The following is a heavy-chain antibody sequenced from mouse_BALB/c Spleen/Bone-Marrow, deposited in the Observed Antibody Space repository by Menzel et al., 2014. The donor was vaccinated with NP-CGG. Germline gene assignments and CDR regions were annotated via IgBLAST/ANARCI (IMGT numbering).Heavy chain of an antibody. Sequence: QVQLQQSGAELAKPGASVKMSCKASGYTFTSYWMHWVKQRPGQGLEWIGYINPSTGYTEYNQKFKDKATLTADKSSSTAHMQLSSLTSEDSAVYYCASPYGNYDAMDYWGQGTSVTVSS. CDR2: INPSTGYT. V-gene: IGHV1-7*01. J-gene: IGHJ4*01. CDR1: GYTFTSYW. CDR3: ASPYGNYDAMDY. D-gene: IGHD2-1*01.